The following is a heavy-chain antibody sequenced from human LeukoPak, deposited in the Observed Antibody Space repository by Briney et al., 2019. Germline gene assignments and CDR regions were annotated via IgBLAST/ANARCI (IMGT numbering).Heavy chain of an antibody. CDR1: GFTFSSYA. CDR3: ARDSRLDPDDY. V-gene: IGHV3-23*01. J-gene: IGHJ4*02. Sequence: PGGSLRLPCAASGFTFSSYAMSWVRQAPGKGLEWVSAISGSGGSTYYADSVKGRFTISRDNAKNSLYLQMNSLRAEDTAVYYCARDSRLDPDDYWGQGTLVTVSS. CDR2: ISGSGGST.